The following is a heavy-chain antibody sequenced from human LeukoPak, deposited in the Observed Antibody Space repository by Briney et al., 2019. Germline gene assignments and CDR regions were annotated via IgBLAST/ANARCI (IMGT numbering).Heavy chain of an antibody. J-gene: IGHJ4*02. CDR2: TYYRSKWYN. D-gene: IGHD6-19*01. Sequence: SQTLSLNCAISGDSVSSNSAAWNWIRQSPSRGLEWLGGTYYRSKWYNDYAVSVKSRITINPDTSKNQFSLQLNSVTAADTAVYYCARVPGSIAVVWDWGQGTLVTVSS. V-gene: IGHV6-1*01. CDR1: GDSVSSNSAA. CDR3: ARVPGSIAVVWD.